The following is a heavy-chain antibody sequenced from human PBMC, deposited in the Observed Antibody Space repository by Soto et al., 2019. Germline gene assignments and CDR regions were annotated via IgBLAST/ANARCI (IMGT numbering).Heavy chain of an antibody. J-gene: IGHJ4*02. CDR2: ISEDSGTT. Sequence: PGGSLRLACAISGFNFNTNGMTWVRQAPGKGLEWVSIISEDSGTTYYAESAKGRFTVSRDNSKNTLYLQMNSLRAEDTATYYSVKDNNGEDPGWGQGTLVTVSS. CDR3: VKDNNGEDPG. D-gene: IGHD2-8*01. V-gene: IGHV3-23*01. CDR1: GFNFNTNG.